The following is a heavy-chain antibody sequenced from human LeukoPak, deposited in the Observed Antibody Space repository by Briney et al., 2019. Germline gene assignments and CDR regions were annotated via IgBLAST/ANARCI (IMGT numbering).Heavy chain of an antibody. Sequence: PGGSLRLSCAASGFTFSSYAMSWVRQAPGKGLEWVSAISGSGGSTYYADSVKGRFTISRDNSKNTLYLQMNSLRAEDTAVYYRAKSTGDLYDSSGFDYWGQGTLVTVSS. CDR2: ISGSGGST. D-gene: IGHD3-22*01. CDR3: AKSTGDLYDSSGFDY. V-gene: IGHV3-23*01. CDR1: GFTFSSYA. J-gene: IGHJ4*02.